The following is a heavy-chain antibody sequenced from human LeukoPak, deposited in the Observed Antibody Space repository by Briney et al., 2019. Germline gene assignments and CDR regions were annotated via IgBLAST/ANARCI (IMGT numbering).Heavy chain of an antibody. CDR1: GGSFSGYY. Sequence: SETLSLTCAVYGGSFSGYYWSWIRQPPGKGLEWIGEINHSGSTNYNPSLKSRVTISVDTSKNQFSLKLSSVTAADTAVYYCARGTPTSGAGDYWGQGTLVTVSS. D-gene: IGHD2-8*02. CDR2: INHSGST. J-gene: IGHJ4*02. V-gene: IGHV4-34*01. CDR3: ARGTPTSGAGDY.